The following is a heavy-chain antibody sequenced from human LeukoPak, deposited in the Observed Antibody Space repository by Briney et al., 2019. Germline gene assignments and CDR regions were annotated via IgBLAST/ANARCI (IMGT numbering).Heavy chain of an antibody. CDR2: ISGSGGIT. Sequence: GGSLRLSCAASGFTFSSHGMNWVRQAPGKGLEWVSGISGSGGITYYADSVKGRFSISRDNSKNTLYLQMNSLRAEDTAVYYCATNTTVTIGYWGQGTLVTVSS. D-gene: IGHD4-17*01. CDR1: GFTFSSHG. CDR3: ATNTTVTIGY. V-gene: IGHV3-23*01. J-gene: IGHJ4*02.